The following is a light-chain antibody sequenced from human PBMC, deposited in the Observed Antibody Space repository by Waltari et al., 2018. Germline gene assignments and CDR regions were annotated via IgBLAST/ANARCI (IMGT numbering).Light chain of an antibody. CDR1: SSNIGSNT. CDR3: AAWDDSLNGVV. J-gene: IGLJ2*01. CDR2: RNN. Sequence: QSVLTQPPSASGTPGQRVTISCSGSSSNIGSNTLNWYQQLPGTAPKLLSYRNNQRPSGGPDRFSGSKSGTSASLAISGLQSEDEADYYCAAWDDSLNGVVFGGGTKLTVL. V-gene: IGLV1-44*01.